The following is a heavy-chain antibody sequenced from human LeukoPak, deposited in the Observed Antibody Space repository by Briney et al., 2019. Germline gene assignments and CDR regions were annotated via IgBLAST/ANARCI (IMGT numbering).Heavy chain of an antibody. J-gene: IGHJ5*02. D-gene: IGHD2-2*01. CDR1: GGSVSRSNW. CDR3: ARTEAFCSDTSCSNWFDP. Sequence: TSETLSLTCAVSGGSVSRSNWWNWVRQPPGKGLEWIGEIYHSGSTNYNPSLKSRVTMSVDKSKNQFSLKLSSVTAADTAVYYCARTEAFCSDTSCSNWFDPWGQGTVVTVSS. V-gene: IGHV4-4*02. CDR2: IYHSGST.